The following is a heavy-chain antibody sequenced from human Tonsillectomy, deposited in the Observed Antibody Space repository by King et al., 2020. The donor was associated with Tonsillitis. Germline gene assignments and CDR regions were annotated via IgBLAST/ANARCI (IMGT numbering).Heavy chain of an antibody. CDR3: AREVVV. J-gene: IGHJ4*02. CDR1: GDAISCDNYY. CDR2: ILHSAST. V-gene: IGHV4-31*03. D-gene: IGHD2-15*01. Sequence: VQLQESGPGLVKPSQTLSLTCTVSGDAISCDNYYWRWIRQYPGKGLLWIVYILHSASTDYNPSRKSRVTMSVDTSKNQFSLKLTSVTAADTAVYYCAREVVVWSQGTLVTVSS.